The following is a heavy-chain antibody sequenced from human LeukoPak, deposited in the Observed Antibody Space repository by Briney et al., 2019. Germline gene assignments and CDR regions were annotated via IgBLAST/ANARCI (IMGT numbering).Heavy chain of an antibody. D-gene: IGHD5-24*01. CDR3: ATATTPTISRHYFDS. Sequence: GGSLRLSCAASGFTFSHYDIHWVRQAPGKGLEWVAFIRYDGSNKYYADSVKGRFTISRDNSRNTLYLQMNSLRAEDTAVYYSATATTPTISRHYFDSWGQGTLVTVSS. V-gene: IGHV3-30*02. CDR2: IRYDGSNK. CDR1: GFTFSHYD. J-gene: IGHJ4*02.